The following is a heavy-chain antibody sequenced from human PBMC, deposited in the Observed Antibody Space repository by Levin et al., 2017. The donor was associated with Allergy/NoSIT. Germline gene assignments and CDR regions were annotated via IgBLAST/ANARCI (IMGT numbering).Heavy chain of an antibody. CDR1: GYSFNSYW. CDR3: ARQTTAQGGWYYFDF. Sequence: PGGSLRLSCKNSGYSFNSYWIAWVRQMPGKGLEWMGIIYPSDSDTRYSPSFQGQVTMSADKSISTAYLQWSSLKASDTAMYYCARQTTAQGGWYYFDFWGQGTLVTVSS. CDR2: IYPSDSDT. J-gene: IGHJ4*02. V-gene: IGHV5-51*01. D-gene: IGHD2-15*01.